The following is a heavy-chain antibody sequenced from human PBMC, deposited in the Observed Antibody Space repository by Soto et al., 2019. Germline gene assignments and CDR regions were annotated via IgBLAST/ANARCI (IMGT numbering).Heavy chain of an antibody. J-gene: IGHJ4*02. Sequence: QVQLQESGPGLVKPSQTLSLTCTVSGGSISSGNYYWSWIRQHPGKGLEWIGYIYYSGTTYYNPSLKSRVIISVDTSKSQFSLKLSSVTAADTAVYYCASQATVTTSFDYWGQGTLVTVSS. CDR2: IYYSGTT. D-gene: IGHD4-17*01. CDR3: ASQATVTTSFDY. CDR1: GGSISSGNYY. V-gene: IGHV4-31*03.